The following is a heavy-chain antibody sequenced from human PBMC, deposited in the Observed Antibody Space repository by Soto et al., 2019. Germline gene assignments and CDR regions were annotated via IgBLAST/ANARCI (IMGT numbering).Heavy chain of an antibody. J-gene: IGHJ5*02. V-gene: IGHV4-59*01. CDR1: RGSIPMYD. Sequence: VILSLRCPVSRGSIPMYDSDWTRHPPGKGLEWIGYIYYNGSTNYNPSLKSRVTISADTSKNQFSLKLISVTAADTAVYYCARAPMLTIFGVVTWFDPWGQGNPV. D-gene: IGHD3-3*01. CDR3: ARAPMLTIFGVVTWFDP. CDR2: IYYNGST.